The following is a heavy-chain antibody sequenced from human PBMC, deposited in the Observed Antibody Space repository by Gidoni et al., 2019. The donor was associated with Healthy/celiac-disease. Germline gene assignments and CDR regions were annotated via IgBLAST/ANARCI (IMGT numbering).Heavy chain of an antibody. CDR2: IKQDGSEK. Sequence: EVQLVESGGGLVQPGGSLRLSCAASGFPFSSYWMSWVRQAPGKGLEWVANIKQDGSEKYYVDSVKGRFTISRDNAKNSLYLQMNSLRAEDTAVYYCARGRVSSGWTGYWGQGTLVTVSS. J-gene: IGHJ4*02. CDR1: GFPFSSYW. V-gene: IGHV3-7*01. CDR3: ARGRVSSGWTGY. D-gene: IGHD6-19*01.